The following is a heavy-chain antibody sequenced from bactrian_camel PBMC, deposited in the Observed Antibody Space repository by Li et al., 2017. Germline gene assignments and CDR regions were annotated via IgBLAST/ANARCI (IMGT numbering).Heavy chain of an antibody. CDR1: GYTYNRNC. V-gene: IGHV3S40*01. J-gene: IGHJ4*01. CDR2: IATGSGNT. CDR3: AADRRPHCTVNIRRRAAPPH. Sequence: DVQLVESGGGSVQAGGSLRLSCAASGYTYNRNCMAWFRQAPGKEREGVARIATGSGNTYYADSVKGRFTISQDNAKNTVYLQMNSLKPEDTAMYYCAADRRPHCTVNIRRRAAPPHWGQGTQVTVS. D-gene: IGHD3*01.